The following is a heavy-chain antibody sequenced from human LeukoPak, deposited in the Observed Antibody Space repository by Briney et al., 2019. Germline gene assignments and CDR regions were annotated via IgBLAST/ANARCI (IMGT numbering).Heavy chain of an antibody. Sequence: TGGSLRLSCAASEFAFSNAWMSWVRQAPGKGLEWVGRIKSTTDGATTDYAAPVKGRFTISRDDSKNTQYLQMNSLRAEDTAVYYCARDSRGYGSGSSTYYFDYWGQGTLVTVSS. CDR1: EFAFSNAW. CDR3: ARDSRGYGSGSSTYYFDY. CDR2: IKSTTDGATT. J-gene: IGHJ4*02. V-gene: IGHV3-15*01. D-gene: IGHD3-10*01.